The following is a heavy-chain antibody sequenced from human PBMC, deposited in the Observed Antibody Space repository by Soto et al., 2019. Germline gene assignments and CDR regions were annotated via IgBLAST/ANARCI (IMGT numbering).Heavy chain of an antibody. D-gene: IGHD3-22*01. J-gene: IGHJ5*02. Sequence: GGSLRLSCAASGFTFSGSAMHWVRQASGKGLEWVGRIRSKANSYATAYAASVKGRFTISRDDSKNTAYLQVNSLKTEDTAVYYCTRPGYYDSRGQTWGQGTLVTVSS. V-gene: IGHV3-73*01. CDR3: TRPGYYDSRGQT. CDR1: GFTFSGSA. CDR2: IRSKANSYAT.